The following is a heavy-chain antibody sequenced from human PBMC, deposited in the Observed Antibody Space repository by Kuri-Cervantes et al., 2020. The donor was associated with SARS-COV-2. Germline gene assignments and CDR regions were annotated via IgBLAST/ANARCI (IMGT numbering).Heavy chain of an antibody. V-gene: IGHV4-59*12. Sequence: GSLRLSCTVSGGSISSYYWSWIRQPPGKELEWIGYIYYSGSTNYNPSLKSRVTISVDTSKNQFSLKLSSVTAADTAVYYCARTARHFDLWGRGTLVTVSS. CDR1: GGSISSYY. CDR2: IYYSGST. D-gene: IGHD5-18*01. CDR3: ARTARHFDL. J-gene: IGHJ2*01.